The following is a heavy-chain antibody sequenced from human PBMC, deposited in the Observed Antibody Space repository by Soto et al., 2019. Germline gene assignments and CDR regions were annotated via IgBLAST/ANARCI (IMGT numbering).Heavy chain of an antibody. V-gene: IGHV4-61*01. CDR1: GGSVSSGIYY. D-gene: IGHD2-8*02. Sequence: PSETLSLTCTVSGGSVSSGIYYWSWIRQPPGKGLEYIAYISYSGGTNYNPSLESRVAISVDTSKNQFSLKLSSLTAADTAVYYCARLVRPRAYTGGDYVDYWCQGTLVT. J-gene: IGHJ4*02. CDR3: ARLVRPRAYTGGDYVDY. CDR2: ISYSGGT.